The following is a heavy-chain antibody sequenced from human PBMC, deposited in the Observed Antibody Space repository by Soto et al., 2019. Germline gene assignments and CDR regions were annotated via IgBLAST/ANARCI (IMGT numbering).Heavy chain of an antibody. V-gene: IGHV4-30-2*01. CDR2: IYHSGST. CDR3: ARATGSHLDY. Sequence: SETLSLTCAVSGGFISSGGYSWSWIRQPPGKGLEWIGYIYHSGSTYYNPSLKSRVTISVDRSKNQFSLKLSSVTAADTAVYYCARATGSHLDYWGQGTLVTVSS. J-gene: IGHJ4*02. D-gene: IGHD3-10*01. CDR1: GGFISSGGYS.